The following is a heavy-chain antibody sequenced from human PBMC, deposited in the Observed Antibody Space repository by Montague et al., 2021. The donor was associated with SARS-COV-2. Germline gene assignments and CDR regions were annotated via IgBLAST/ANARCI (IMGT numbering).Heavy chain of an antibody. J-gene: IGHJ4*02. CDR2: FYSRDNA. CDR3: ARGDHPQSGSWYFFDT. V-gene: IGHV4-4*07. Sequence: SETLSLTCTVLVSWNSCAYWKCTRLYATHTLNSYAGFYSRDNANYSPSLKSRVTMSVDTSQNQFSLKLNSLTAADTDVYYCARGDHPQSGSWYFFDTWGQGALVTVSS. CDR1: VSWNSCAY. D-gene: IGHD6-13*01.